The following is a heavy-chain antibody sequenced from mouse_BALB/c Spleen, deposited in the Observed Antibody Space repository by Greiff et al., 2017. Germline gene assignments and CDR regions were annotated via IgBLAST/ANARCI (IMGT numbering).Heavy chain of an antibody. D-gene: IGHD2-14*01. CDR1: GYTFSSYW. CDR2: ILPGSGST. V-gene: IGHV1-9*01. J-gene: IGHJ2*01. Sequence: QVQLLQSGAELMKPGASVKISCKATGYTFSSYWIEWVKQRPGHGLEWIRKILPGSGSTNYNEKFKGKATFTADTSSNTAYMQLSSLTSEDSAVYYCANRYDDYWGQGTTLTVSS. CDR3: ANRYDDY.